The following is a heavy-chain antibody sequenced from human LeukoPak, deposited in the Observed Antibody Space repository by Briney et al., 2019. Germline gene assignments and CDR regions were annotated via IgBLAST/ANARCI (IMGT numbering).Heavy chain of an antibody. CDR2: IKQDGSEK. J-gene: IGHJ4*02. CDR1: GFSFSSYW. CDR3: ARDFGSSSSFDY. D-gene: IGHD6-13*01. Sequence: PGGSLRLSCAASGFSFSSYWMSWVRQAPGKGLEWVANIKQDGSEKYYVDSVKGRSTISRDSAKNSLYLQMNSLRAEDTAVYYCARDFGSSSSFDYWGQGTLVTVSS. V-gene: IGHV3-7*01.